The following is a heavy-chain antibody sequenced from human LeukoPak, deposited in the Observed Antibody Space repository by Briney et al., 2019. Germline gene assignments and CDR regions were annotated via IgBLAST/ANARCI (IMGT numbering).Heavy chain of an antibody. Sequence: GGSLRLSCAASGFTFGSYGMHWVRQAPGKGLEWVSSISSSSSYIYYADSVKGRFTISRDNAKNSLYLQLNSLRAEDTAVYYCARDRSPGWFDPWGQGTLVTVSS. J-gene: IGHJ5*02. V-gene: IGHV3-21*01. CDR2: ISSSSSYI. CDR3: ARDRSPGWFDP. CDR1: GFTFGSYG.